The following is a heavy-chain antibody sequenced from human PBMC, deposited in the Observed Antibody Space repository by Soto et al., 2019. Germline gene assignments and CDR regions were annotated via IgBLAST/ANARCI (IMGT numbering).Heavy chain of an antibody. Sequence: GGSLRLSCVASGFTFSDFHMRWVRQASGKGLEWIAYITDTSKTIYYANSVEGRFTISRDNAKNSLDLQMNSLRDEDTALYYCARDSHRGGALDVWGPGTTVTVSS. D-gene: IGHD3-10*01. J-gene: IGHJ6*02. CDR2: ITDTSKTI. V-gene: IGHV3-11*04. CDR1: GFTFSDFH. CDR3: ARDSHRGGALDV.